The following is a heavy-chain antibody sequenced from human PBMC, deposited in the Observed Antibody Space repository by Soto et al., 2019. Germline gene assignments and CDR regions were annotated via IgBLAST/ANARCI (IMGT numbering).Heavy chain of an antibody. D-gene: IGHD6-19*01. Sequence: SETLSLTCTVSGGSISSYYWSWIRQPPGKGLEWIGYIYYSGSTKYNSSLKSRVTISVDTSKNQFSLKLSSVTAADTAVYYCARGGSGWYYYYGMDVWGQGTTVTVSS. CDR3: ARGGSGWYYYYGMDV. CDR1: GGSISSYY. V-gene: IGHV4-59*01. J-gene: IGHJ6*02. CDR2: IYYSGST.